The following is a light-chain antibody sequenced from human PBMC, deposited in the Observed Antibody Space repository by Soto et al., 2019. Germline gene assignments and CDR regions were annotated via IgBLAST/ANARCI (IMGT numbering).Light chain of an antibody. CDR2: GAF. J-gene: IGKJ1*01. CDR3: QQYNEWPLT. Sequence: ILMTQSPVTLSVSPGERATLSCRASQSVSSNLAWYQQKPGQAPSLLIYGAFTRATGIPARFSGTGSGTEFTLTISSLQSEDFALYYCQQYNEWPLTFGQGTKVDIK. CDR1: QSVSSN. V-gene: IGKV3-15*01.